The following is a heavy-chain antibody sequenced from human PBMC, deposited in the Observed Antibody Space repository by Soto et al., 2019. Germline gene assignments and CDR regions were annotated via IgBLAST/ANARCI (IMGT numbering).Heavy chain of an antibody. CDR2: IYPGDSDT. J-gene: IGHJ5*02. CDR1: GYSFTSYW. Sequence: GESLKISCKGSGYSFTSYWIGWVRQMPGKGLEWMGIIYPGDSDTRYSPSFQGQVTISADKSISTAYLQWISLKASDTAMDYCARHSQLGRSWFDPWGKGTLVSVSS. CDR3: ARHSQLGRSWFDP. D-gene: IGHD6-13*01. V-gene: IGHV5-51*01.